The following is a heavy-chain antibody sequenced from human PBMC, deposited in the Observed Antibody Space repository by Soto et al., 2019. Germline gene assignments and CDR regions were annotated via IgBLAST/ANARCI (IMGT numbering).Heavy chain of an antibody. D-gene: IGHD3-22*01. CDR1: GFTFSSYG. V-gene: IGHV3-30*18. Sequence: QVQLVESGGGVVQPGRSLRLSCAASGFTFSSYGMHWVRQAPSKGLEWVAVISYDGSNKYYADSVKGRFTISRDNSKNTLYLQMNSLRAEDTAVYYCAKDQAMIVVAATDYWGQGTLVTVSS. CDR3: AKDQAMIVVAATDY. CDR2: ISYDGSNK. J-gene: IGHJ4*02.